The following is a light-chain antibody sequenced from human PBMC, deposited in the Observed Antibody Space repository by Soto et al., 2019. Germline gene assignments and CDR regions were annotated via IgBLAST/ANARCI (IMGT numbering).Light chain of an antibody. V-gene: IGLV2-8*01. CDR2: EVS. J-gene: IGLJ1*01. Sequence: QSALTQPPSASGSFGQSVTISCTGTSSDVGGYNYVSWYQQHPGKAPKLMIYEVSERPSGVPDRFSGSKSGNTAPLTVSGLQADDEADYYCSSYSGTNYHYVFGTGTKLTVL. CDR3: SSYSGTNYHYV. CDR1: SSDVGGYNY.